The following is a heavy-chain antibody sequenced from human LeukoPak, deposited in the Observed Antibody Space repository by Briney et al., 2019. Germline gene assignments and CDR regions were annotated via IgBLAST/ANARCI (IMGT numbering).Heavy chain of an antibody. D-gene: IGHD6-13*01. CDR3: ARAQQLVLDGWPDAFDI. CDR2: IYYSGST. Sequence: SQTLSLTCTVSGGSISSGDYYWSWIRQPPGKGLEWIGYIYYSGSTYYNPSLKSRVTISVDTSKNQFSLKLSSVTAADTAVYYCARAQQLVLDGWPDAFDIWGQGTMVTVSS. CDR1: GGSISSGDYY. V-gene: IGHV4-30-4*08. J-gene: IGHJ3*02.